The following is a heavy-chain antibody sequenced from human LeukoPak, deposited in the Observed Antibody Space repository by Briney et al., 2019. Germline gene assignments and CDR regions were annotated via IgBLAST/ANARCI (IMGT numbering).Heavy chain of an antibody. CDR3: ARDRGEVLLDY. D-gene: IGHD3-10*01. CDR2: IIPIFGTA. CDR1: GGTFSSYA. J-gene: IGHJ4*02. V-gene: IGHV1-69*13. Sequence: ASVKVSCKASGGTFSSYAISWVRQAPGQGLEWMGGIIPIFGTANYAQMFQGRVTITADESTSTAYMELSSLRSEDTAVYYCARDRGEVLLDYWGQGTLVTVSS.